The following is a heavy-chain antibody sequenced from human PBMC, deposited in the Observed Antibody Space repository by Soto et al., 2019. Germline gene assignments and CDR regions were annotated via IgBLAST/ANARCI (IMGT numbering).Heavy chain of an antibody. Sequence: SETLSLTCAVSGGSISSSSYYWGWIRQPPGKGLEWIGSIYYSGSTYYTPSLQSRVAISVDTSKNQFSLKLSSVTAADTAVYCCARDSYGMDVWGQGTTVTVSS. J-gene: IGHJ6*02. CDR2: IYYSGST. CDR3: ARDSYGMDV. V-gene: IGHV4-39*07. CDR1: GGSISSSSYY.